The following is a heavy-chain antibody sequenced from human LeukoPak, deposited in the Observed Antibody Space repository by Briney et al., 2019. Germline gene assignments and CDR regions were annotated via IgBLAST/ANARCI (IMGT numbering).Heavy chain of an antibody. D-gene: IGHD3-3*01. V-gene: IGHV3-53*01. CDR1: GFTVSSNY. Sequence: GGSLRLSCAASGFTVSSNYMGWVRQAPGKGLEWVSVIYSGGSTYYADSVKGRFTISRDNSKNTLYLQMNSLRAEDTAVYYCARAPTYYDSVDYYGMDVWGQGTTVTVSS. CDR2: IYSGGST. CDR3: ARAPTYYDSVDYYGMDV. J-gene: IGHJ6*02.